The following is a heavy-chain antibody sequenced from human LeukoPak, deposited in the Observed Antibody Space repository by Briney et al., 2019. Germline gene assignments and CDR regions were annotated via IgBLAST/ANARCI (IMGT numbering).Heavy chain of an antibody. CDR2: IYYSGSA. J-gene: IGHJ4*02. CDR1: GGSISGFY. Sequence: SETLSLTCTVSGGSISGFYWGWIRQPPGKGLEWIGFIYYSGSANYNPSLKSRVTMSVDMSKNQFSLKLSSVTAADTAFYYCARDRDSSDWFDYWGQGALVTVSS. V-gene: IGHV4-59*01. CDR3: ARDRDSSDWFDY. D-gene: IGHD6-19*01.